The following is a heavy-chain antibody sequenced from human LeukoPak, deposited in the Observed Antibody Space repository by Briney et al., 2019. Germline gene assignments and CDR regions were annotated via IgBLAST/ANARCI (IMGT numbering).Heavy chain of an antibody. V-gene: IGHV4-59*12. J-gene: IGHJ4*02. Sequence: SETLSLTCTVSGGSISSYYWSWIRQPPGKGLEWIGYIYYSGSTNYNPSLKSRVTISVDTSKNQFSLKLSSVTAADTAVYYCARDSPGYSSGWYYFDYWGQGTLVTVSS. D-gene: IGHD6-19*01. CDR2: IYYSGST. CDR3: ARDSPGYSSGWYYFDY. CDR1: GGSISSYY.